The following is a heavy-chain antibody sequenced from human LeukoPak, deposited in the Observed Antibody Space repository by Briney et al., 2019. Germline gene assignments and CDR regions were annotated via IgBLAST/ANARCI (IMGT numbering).Heavy chain of an antibody. J-gene: IGHJ4*02. CDR3: SRYYRYFDY. Sequence: GASVKVSCKASGYTFTGYYVHWVRQAPGQRLEWMGWINPNTDDTNYAQKFQGRVTMTRDTSINTAYMDLSGLRSDDTAVYYCSRYYRYFDYWGQGTLVTVSS. CDR1: GYTFTGYY. D-gene: IGHD3-10*01. V-gene: IGHV1-2*02. CDR2: INPNTDDT.